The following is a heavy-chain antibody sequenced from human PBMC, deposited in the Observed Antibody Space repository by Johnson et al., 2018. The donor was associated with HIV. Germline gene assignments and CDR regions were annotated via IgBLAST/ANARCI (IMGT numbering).Heavy chain of an antibody. CDR2: IKSKTDGGTT. CDR3: AREGYGSYSASDAFDI. V-gene: IGHV3-15*05. Sequence: VQLVESGGGLVQPGGSLRLSCVASGFSFRSYWMTWVRQAPGKGLEWVGHIKSKTDGGTTDYAAPVKGRFTISRDDSKNTLYLQMNSLRAEDTALYYCAREGYGSYSASDAFDIWGQGTMVTVSS. CDR1: GFSFRSYW. D-gene: IGHD1-26*01. J-gene: IGHJ3*02.